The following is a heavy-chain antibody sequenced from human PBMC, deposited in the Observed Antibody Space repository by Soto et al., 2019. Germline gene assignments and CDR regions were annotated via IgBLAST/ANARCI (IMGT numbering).Heavy chain of an antibody. CDR2: IYNSGTT. V-gene: IGHV4-39*07. J-gene: IGHJ4*02. Sequence: SETLSLTCPVPGGSINCGGYYWTWIRQHPGKGLEWFGNIYNSGTTYYNPSLEGRVSISVDTSKNQFSLKLSSVTAADTAVYYCPRGLTTGALPSHFHYWGQGTQVAVSS. CDR3: PRGLTTGALPSHFHY. D-gene: IGHD3-16*02. CDR1: GGSINCGGYY.